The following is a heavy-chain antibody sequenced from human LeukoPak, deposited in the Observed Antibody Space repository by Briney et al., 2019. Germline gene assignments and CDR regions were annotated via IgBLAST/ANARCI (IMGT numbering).Heavy chain of an antibody. CDR2: IYSGVST. Sequence: GGSLRPSCAASGFTVSSNYMSWVRQAPGKGLEWVSVIYSGVSTYYADSVKGRFTISRDNSKNTLYIQMNSLRAEDTAVYYCARDGDYDYVWGSYRFDYWGQGTLVTVSS. D-gene: IGHD3-16*02. CDR3: ARDGDYDYVWGSYRFDY. V-gene: IGHV3-53*01. J-gene: IGHJ4*02. CDR1: GFTVSSNY.